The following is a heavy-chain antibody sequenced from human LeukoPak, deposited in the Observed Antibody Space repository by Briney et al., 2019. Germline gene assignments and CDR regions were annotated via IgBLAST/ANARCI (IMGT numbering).Heavy chain of an antibody. CDR1: GHTFSTYA. D-gene: IGHD2-2*01. CDR3: ARSYIVVVPAVYFDY. CDR2: INGGDGNT. J-gene: IGHJ4*02. V-gene: IGHV1-3*01. Sequence: GASVKVSCKTSGHTFSTYAIQWVRQAPGQRLEWMGWINGGDGNTKFSQKFQGRVTITRDTSARSSYMELSSLRSEDTAVYYCARSYIVVVPAVYFDYWGRGTLVTVSS.